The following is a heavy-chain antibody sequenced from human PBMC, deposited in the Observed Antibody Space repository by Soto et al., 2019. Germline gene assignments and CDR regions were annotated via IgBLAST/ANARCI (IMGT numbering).Heavy chain of an antibody. CDR2: ISGSGGST. J-gene: IGHJ4*02. CDR1: GFTFSSYA. Sequence: GGSLRLSCAASGFTFSSYAMSWVRHAPGKGLEWVSAISGSGGSTYYADSVKGRFTISRDNSKNTLYLQMNSLRAEDTAVYYCAKFPRAYFYDSCGYYHFVHWVPGRRVTVSS. D-gene: IGHD3-22*01. CDR3: AKFPRAYFYDSCGYYHFVH. V-gene: IGHV3-23*01.